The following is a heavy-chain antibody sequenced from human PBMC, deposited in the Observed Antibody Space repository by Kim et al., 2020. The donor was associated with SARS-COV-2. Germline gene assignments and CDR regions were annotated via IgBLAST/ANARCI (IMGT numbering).Heavy chain of an antibody. D-gene: IGHD6-6*01. CDR3: ARGGHVAARPVYFYNGLDV. Sequence: GGSLRLSCAASGFIFNYYAIYWVRQAPGTGLECVAIIWYDESDEYYAESVKGRFTISRDQSKKTVYLQMNSLRADDTAVYHCARGGHVAARPVYFYNGLDVRGRGTTVTVSS. CDR1: GFIFNYYA. V-gene: IGHV3-33*01. J-gene: IGHJ6*02. CDR2: IWYDESDE.